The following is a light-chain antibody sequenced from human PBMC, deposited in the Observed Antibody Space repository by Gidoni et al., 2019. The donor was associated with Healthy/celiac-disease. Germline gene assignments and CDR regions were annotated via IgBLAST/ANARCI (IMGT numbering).Light chain of an antibody. CDR2: DDS. CDR1: NIGSKS. Sequence: SYVLTQPPSVSVAPGQTARITWGGNNIGSKSVHWYQQKPRQAPVLVVYDDSDRPSGIPERFSGANSGNTATLTISRVEAGDEADYYCQVWDSSSDHVVFGGGTKLTVL. J-gene: IGLJ2*01. V-gene: IGLV3-21*02. CDR3: QVWDSSSDHVV.